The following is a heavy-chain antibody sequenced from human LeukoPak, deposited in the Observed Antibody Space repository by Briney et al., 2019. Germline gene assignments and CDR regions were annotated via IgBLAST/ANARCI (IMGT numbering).Heavy chain of an antibody. CDR2: INPNSGGT. CDR1: GYTFTGYY. V-gene: IGHV1-2*02. Sequence: ASVKVSCXASGYTFTGYYMHWVRQAPGQGLEWMGWINPNSGGTNYAQKFQGRVTMTRDTSISTAYMELSRLRSDDTAVYYCARDPNYYDSSGPPDYWGQGTLVTVSS. J-gene: IGHJ4*02. CDR3: ARDPNYYDSSGPPDY. D-gene: IGHD3-22*01.